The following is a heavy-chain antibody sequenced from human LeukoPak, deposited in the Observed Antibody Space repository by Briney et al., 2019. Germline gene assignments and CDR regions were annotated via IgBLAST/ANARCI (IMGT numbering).Heavy chain of an antibody. J-gene: IGHJ4*02. Sequence: GTSLRLSCEASGFTFSHFGMHWVRQAPGKGLEWVAVIWSDATNQYYGDSVKGRFTISRDNFKKTVSLQMDSLRAEDTAVYYAKDAQRGFDYSNSLEHWGQGSLATVSS. V-gene: IGHV3-33*06. D-gene: IGHD4-11*01. CDR2: IWSDATNQ. CDR1: GFTFSHFG. CDR3: KDAQRGFDYSNSLEH.